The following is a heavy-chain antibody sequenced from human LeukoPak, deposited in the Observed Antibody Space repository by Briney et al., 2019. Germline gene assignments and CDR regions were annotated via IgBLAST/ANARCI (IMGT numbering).Heavy chain of an antibody. CDR2: IYYSGSI. CDR1: GGSISSSSYY. V-gene: IGHV4-39*01. CDR3: ARHYVTAVAGTDAFDI. J-gene: IGHJ3*02. D-gene: IGHD6-19*01. Sequence: PSETLSLTCTVSGGSISSSSYYWGWIRQPPRKGLEWLGSIYYSGSIYYNPSLTCQVTISVDTSKNQFSLKLSSVTAADTAVYYCARHYVTAVAGTDAFDIWGQGTMVTVSS.